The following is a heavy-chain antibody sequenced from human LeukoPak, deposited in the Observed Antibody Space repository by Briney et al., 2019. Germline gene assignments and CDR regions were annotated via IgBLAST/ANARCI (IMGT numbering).Heavy chain of an antibody. D-gene: IGHD2-15*01. J-gene: IGHJ5*02. Sequence: GGSLRLSCTASGFTLSSYGMHWVRQAPGKGLEWVAFIRYDGSNKYYADSVKGRFTISRDNSKNTLYLQMKIQRVEHTSVYYFAPRSTQTWGQGTLVTAS. CDR2: IRYDGSNK. CDR1: GFTLSSYG. V-gene: IGHV3-30*02. CDR3: APRSTQT.